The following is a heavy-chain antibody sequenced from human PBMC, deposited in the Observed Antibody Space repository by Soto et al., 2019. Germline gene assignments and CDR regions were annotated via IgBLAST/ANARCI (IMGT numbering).Heavy chain of an antibody. D-gene: IGHD2-15*01. CDR2: VSSGGGT. Sequence: GGSLRLSCAASGFTSSTYAMGWVRQAPGKGLEWVSVVSSGGGTHYADSVKGRFTVSRDNSKNTLSLQMNSLRADDTAVYYCAKRRGAGGHFDYWGQGALVTVSS. CDR1: GFTSSTYA. V-gene: IGHV3-23*01. J-gene: IGHJ4*02. CDR3: AKRRGAGGHFDY.